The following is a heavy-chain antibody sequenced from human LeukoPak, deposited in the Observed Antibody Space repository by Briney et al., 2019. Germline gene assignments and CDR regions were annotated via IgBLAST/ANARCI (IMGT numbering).Heavy chain of an antibody. V-gene: IGHV1-46*01. Sequence: ASVKVSCKASGYTFTSYYMHWVRQAPGQGLEWMGIINPSGGSTSYAQKFQGRVTMTRDMSTSTVYTELSSLRSEDTAVYYCARVMNLYYDSPLDAFDIWGQGTMVTVSS. J-gene: IGHJ3*02. CDR2: INPSGGST. CDR3: ARVMNLYYDSPLDAFDI. CDR1: GYTFTSYY. D-gene: IGHD3-22*01.